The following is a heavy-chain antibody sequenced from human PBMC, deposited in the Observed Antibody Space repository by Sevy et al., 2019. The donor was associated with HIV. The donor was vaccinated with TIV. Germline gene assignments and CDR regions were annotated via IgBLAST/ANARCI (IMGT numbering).Heavy chain of an antibody. CDR1: GFTFSSYA. D-gene: IGHD6-13*01. CDR3: AKVKRIAAAGNPPFDY. J-gene: IGHJ4*02. Sequence: GGFLRLSCAASGFTFSSYAMSWVRQAPGKGLEWVSAISGSGGSTYYADSVKGRFTISRDNSKNTLYLQMNSLRAEDTAVYYCAKVKRIAAAGNPPFDYWGQGTLVTVSS. V-gene: IGHV3-23*01. CDR2: ISGSGGST.